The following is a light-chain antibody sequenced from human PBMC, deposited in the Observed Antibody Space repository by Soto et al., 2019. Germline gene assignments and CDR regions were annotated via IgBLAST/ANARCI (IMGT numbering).Light chain of an antibody. Sequence: QSVLTQPPSVSAAPGQNATISCSGTSSNIGNNFVSWYQHLPGTAPKILIYDNVKRPSGIPDRFSGFKSGASATLGITGLQTGDEADYYCGSWDTSLSLCYVFGTGTKVTV. CDR1: SSNIGNNF. CDR3: GSWDTSLSLCYV. CDR2: DNV. J-gene: IGLJ1*01. V-gene: IGLV1-51*01.